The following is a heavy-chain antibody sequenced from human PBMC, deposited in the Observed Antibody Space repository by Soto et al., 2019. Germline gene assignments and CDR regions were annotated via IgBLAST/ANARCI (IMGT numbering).Heavy chain of an antibody. CDR3: AREWFGDPCMDV. CDR1: GYTFTGYY. D-gene: IGHD3-10*01. Sequence: QVQLVQSGAEVKKPGASVKVSCKASGYTFTGYYMHWVRQAPGQGLEWMGWINPNSGCTNYAQKFQGWVTMTRDTSLSTAYMELSRLRAEDKAVYYCAREWFGDPCMDVWGQGTTVTVSS. CDR2: INPNSGCT. J-gene: IGHJ6*02. V-gene: IGHV1-2*04.